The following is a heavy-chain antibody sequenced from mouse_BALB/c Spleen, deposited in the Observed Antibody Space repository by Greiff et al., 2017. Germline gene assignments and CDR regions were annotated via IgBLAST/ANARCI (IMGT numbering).Heavy chain of an antibody. CDR3: NIYYGYD. V-gene: IGHV14-4*02. CDR2: IDPENGDT. D-gene: IGHD2-2*01. J-gene: IGHJ2*01. Sequence: VQLQQSGAELVKPGASVKLSCTASGFNIKDTYMHWVKQRPEQGLEWIGWIDPENGDTEYAPTIQGQATMTADTSSNTPYLQLSSLTSEDTAVYYCNIYYGYDWGQGTTLTVSS. CDR1: GFNIKDTY.